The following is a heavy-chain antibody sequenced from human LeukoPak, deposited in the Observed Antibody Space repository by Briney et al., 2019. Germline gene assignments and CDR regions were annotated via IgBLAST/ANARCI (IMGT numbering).Heavy chain of an antibody. CDR2: VHYSLPS. CDR3: ACYNFVGRTFDC. CDR1: GDSMNGHF. J-gene: IGHJ4*02. V-gene: IGHV4-59*11. Sequence: SETLSLTCSVSGDSMNGHFWSWIRQSPGKGLEWIGNVHYSLPSNFSPSLKSRVTISMDTSRSQFSLKLGTVTAADMAVYYCACYNFVGRTFDCWGQGTLVTVSS. D-gene: IGHD5-24*01.